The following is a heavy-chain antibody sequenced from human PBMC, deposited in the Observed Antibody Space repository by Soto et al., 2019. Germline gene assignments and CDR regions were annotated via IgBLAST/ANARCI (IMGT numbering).Heavy chain of an antibody. J-gene: IGHJ4*02. CDR2: ITKTGPTI. V-gene: IGHV3-11*01. CDR1: GFTFGDFY. Sequence: QARLVESGGGLVEPGGSLRLSCTASGFTFGDFYMMWFRQAPGRGLEWISYITKTGPTIYHADPVKGRFSFSRDNARSSLYLQMNSLRAEDTAVYYCARPNWNSRGGVYNLWGQGTLVTVSS. CDR3: ARPNWNSRGGVYNL. D-gene: IGHD3-16*01.